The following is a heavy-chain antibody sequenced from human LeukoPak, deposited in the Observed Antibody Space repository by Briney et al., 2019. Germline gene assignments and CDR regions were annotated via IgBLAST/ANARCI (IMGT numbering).Heavy chain of an antibody. V-gene: IGHV3-30-3*01. Sequence: PGGSLRLSCAASGFTFSSYAMHWVRQAPGKGLEWVAVISYDGSNKYYADSVKGRFTISRDNSKNTLYLQMNSLRAEDTAVYYCARGLGYCSSTSCYPADYWGQGTLVTVSS. J-gene: IGHJ4*02. CDR3: ARGLGYCSSTSCYPADY. CDR1: GFTFSSYA. D-gene: IGHD2-2*01. CDR2: ISYDGSNK.